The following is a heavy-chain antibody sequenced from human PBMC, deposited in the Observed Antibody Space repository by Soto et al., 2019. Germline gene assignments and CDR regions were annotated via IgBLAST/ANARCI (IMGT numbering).Heavy chain of an antibody. D-gene: IGHD2-2*01. J-gene: IGHJ5*02. CDR2: IYYSGST. V-gene: IGHV4-30-4*08. CDR3: ARATIVLVPAAMVSHWFDP. Sequence: PSETLSLTCTVSGGSISSSGYYWGWIRQPPGKGLEWIGYIYYSGSTYYNPSLKSRVTISVDTSKNQFSLKLSSVTAADTAVYYCARATIVLVPAAMVSHWFDPWGQGTLVTVSS. CDR1: GGSISSSGYY.